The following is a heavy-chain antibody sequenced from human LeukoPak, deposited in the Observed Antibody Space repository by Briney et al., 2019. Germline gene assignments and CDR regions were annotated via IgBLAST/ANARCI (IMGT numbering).Heavy chain of an antibody. CDR3: ARQGWFVVVPAANSDY. CDR2: IYYSGST. CDR1: GVSISSSNSY. Sequence: SETLSLTCTVSGVSISSSNSYWGWIRQPPGKGLEWIGSIYYSGSTYYNPSLKSRVTISVDTSKNQFSLKLSSVTAADTAVYYCARQGWFVVVPAANSDYWGQGTLVTVSS. J-gene: IGHJ4*02. D-gene: IGHD2-2*01. V-gene: IGHV4-39*01.